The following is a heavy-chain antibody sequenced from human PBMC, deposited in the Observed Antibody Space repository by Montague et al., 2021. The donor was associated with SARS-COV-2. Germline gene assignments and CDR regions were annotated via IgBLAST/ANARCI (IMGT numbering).Heavy chain of an antibody. CDR3: ARGHLSVSMIVVVFTSASYYFDY. V-gene: IGHV4-34*01. D-gene: IGHD3-22*01. CDR2: ISQSGRT. CDR1: GGSFGDDH. J-gene: IGHJ4*02. Sequence: SETLSLTCAVYGGSFGDDHWSWIRQPPGKGLEWIGNISQSGRTNYNSSLKSRVTISVDTSKNQFSLKLTSVTAADTGLYFCARGHLSVSMIVVVFTSASYYFDYWGQGAQVTVSS.